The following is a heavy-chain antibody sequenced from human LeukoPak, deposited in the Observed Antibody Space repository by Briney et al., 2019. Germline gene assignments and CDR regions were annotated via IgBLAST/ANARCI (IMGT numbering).Heavy chain of an antibody. CDR2: ISSSSSYI. CDR1: GFTFSSYS. Sequence: GGSLRLSCAASGFTFSSYSMYWVRQAPGKGLEWVSSISSSSSYIYYADSVKGRFTISRDNAKNSLYLQMNSLRAEDTAVYYCARAALEWLSLDYWGQGTLVTVSS. D-gene: IGHD3-3*01. V-gene: IGHV3-21*01. J-gene: IGHJ4*02. CDR3: ARAALEWLSLDY.